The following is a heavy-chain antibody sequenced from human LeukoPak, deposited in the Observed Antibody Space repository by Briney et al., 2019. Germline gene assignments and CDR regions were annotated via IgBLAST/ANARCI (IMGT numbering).Heavy chain of an antibody. D-gene: IGHD5-24*01. CDR3: AREVEAALDP. CDR1: GFSLSSYW. CDR2: IKRDGSEE. V-gene: IGHV3-7*01. J-gene: IGHJ5*02. Sequence: GGSLRLSCAASGFSLSSYWMSWVRQAPGKGLEWVANIKRDGSEENYVDSVKGRFTVSRDNAKNSLYPQMNSLRVEDTAVYYCAREVEAALDPWGQGTLVTVSS.